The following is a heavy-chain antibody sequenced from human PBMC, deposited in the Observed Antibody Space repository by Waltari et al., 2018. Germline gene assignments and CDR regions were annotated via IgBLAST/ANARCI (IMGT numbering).Heavy chain of an antibody. D-gene: IGHD4-17*01. V-gene: IGHV4-34*01. CDR1: GGSFSGYY. J-gene: IGHJ6*02. CDR3: ARGDDYGDYAEGGFYYYYGMDV. CDR2: INHSGST. Sequence: QVQLQQWGAGLLKPSETLSLTCAVYGGSFSGYYWSWIRQPPGKGLEWIGEINHSGSTNYNPSLKSRVTISVDTSKNQFSLKLSSVTAADTAVYYCARGDDYGDYAEGGFYYYYGMDVWGQGTTVTVSS.